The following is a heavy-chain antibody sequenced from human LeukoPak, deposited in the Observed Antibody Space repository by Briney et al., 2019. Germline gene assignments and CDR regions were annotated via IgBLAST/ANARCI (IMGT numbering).Heavy chain of an antibody. CDR1: GFTFSSYA. CDR2: ISSSGGGT. CDR3: AKALVRGVISYFDY. J-gene: IGHJ4*02. V-gene: IGHV3-23*01. D-gene: IGHD3-10*01. Sequence: GGSLRLSCAASGFTFSSYAMSWVRQAPGKGLEWVSTISSSGGGTYYADSVKGRFTISRDNSKNSLYLQMNSPRAEDTAVYYCAKALVRGVISYFDYWGQGTLVTVSS.